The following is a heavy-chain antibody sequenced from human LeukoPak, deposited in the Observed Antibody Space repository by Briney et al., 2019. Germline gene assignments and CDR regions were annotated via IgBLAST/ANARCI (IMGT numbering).Heavy chain of an antibody. CDR3: AREGNYHYYYYMDV. D-gene: IGHD1-1*01. CDR2: ISAYNGNT. CDR1: GYTFTSYG. J-gene: IGHJ6*03. Sequence: ASVKVSCKASGYTFTSYGISWVRQAPGQGLEWMGWISAYNGNTNYAQQLQGRVTMTTDTSTSTTYVELRSLRSDDTAVYYCAREGNYHYYYYMDVWGKGTTVTVSS. V-gene: IGHV1-18*01.